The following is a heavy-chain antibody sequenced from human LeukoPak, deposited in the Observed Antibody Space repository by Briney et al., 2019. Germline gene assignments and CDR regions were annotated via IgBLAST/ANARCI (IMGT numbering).Heavy chain of an antibody. J-gene: IGHJ4*02. CDR1: GFTFTNAW. CDR3: TTDLGLTMIRGVIVY. Sequence: GGSLRLSCAASGFTFTNAWMSWVRQAPGKGLEWVGRIKSKGDGETIDNAAPVKGRFTMSRHDSKATLYLQMNSLKAEDTAVYYCTTDLGLTMIRGVIVYWGQGALVTVSS. V-gene: IGHV3-15*01. CDR2: IKSKGDGETI. D-gene: IGHD3-10*01.